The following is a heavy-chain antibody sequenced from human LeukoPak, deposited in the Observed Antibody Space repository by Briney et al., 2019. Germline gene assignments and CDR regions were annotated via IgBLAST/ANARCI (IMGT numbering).Heavy chain of an antibody. CDR3: ARVKWGVVPAIFDY. Sequence: GGSLRLSCAASGFTFSSYSMNWVRQAPGKGLEWVSSISSSSSYIYYADSVKGRFTISRDNAKNSLYLQMNSLRAEDTAVYYCARVKWGVVPAIFDYWGQGTLVTVSS. CDR1: GFTFSSYS. D-gene: IGHD2-2*01. V-gene: IGHV3-21*01. CDR2: ISSSSSYI. J-gene: IGHJ4*02.